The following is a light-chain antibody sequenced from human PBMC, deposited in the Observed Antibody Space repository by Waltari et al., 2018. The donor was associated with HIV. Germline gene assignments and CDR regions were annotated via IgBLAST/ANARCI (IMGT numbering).Light chain of an antibody. CDR2: EVS. CDR3: SSYAGSNNYVL. Sequence: QSALTQPPSAPGPPGQSVTISCTGTSSDVGGHDFVSWYQHQPGKGPKLLIYEVSKRPSGVPDRFSGSKSGNTASLTVSGLQGEDEGDYYCSSYAGSNNYVLFGGGTKLTVL. CDR1: SSDVGGHDF. V-gene: IGLV2-8*01. J-gene: IGLJ2*01.